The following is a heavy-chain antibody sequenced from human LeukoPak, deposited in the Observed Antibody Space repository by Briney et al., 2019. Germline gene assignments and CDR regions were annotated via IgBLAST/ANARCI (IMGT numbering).Heavy chain of an antibody. CDR1: GGSISSGDYY. V-gene: IGHV4-30-4*08. J-gene: IGHJ4*02. CDR3: ARSELLWFEGVNSGFDY. CDR2: IYYSGST. D-gene: IGHD3-10*01. Sequence: SETLSLTCTVSGGSISSGDYYWSWIRQPPGKGLEWIGYIYYSGSTYYNPSLKSRVTISVDTSKNQFSLKLSSVTAADTAVYYCARSELLWFEGVNSGFDYWGQGTLVTVSS.